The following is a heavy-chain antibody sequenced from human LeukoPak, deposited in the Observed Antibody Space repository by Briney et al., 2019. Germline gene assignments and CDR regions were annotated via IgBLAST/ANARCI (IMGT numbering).Heavy chain of an antibody. D-gene: IGHD4-23*01. Sequence: PSETLSLTCAVYGESLNYYYWSWIRQSPGKGLEWIGDIFDGKTINYNPSLKSRVTISAATSSQQFSLNLKSVTAADTAVYFYASGAWAARLNSWAQGALVIVSS. CDR1: GESLNYYY. CDR3: ASGAWAARLNS. V-gene: IGHV4-34*12. CDR2: IFDGKTI. J-gene: IGHJ4*02.